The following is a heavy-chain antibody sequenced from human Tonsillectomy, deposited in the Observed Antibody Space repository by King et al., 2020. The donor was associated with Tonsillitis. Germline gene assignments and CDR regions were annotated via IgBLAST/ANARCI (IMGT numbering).Heavy chain of an antibody. J-gene: IGHJ6*02. D-gene: IGHD3-3*01. CDR2: LSWNSGYI. CDR3: TKDIAITILAGMDV. CDR1: GFTFDDYA. Sequence: VQLVESGGGLVQPGRSLRLSCAASGFTFDDYAMHWVRQAPGKGLEGVSGLSWNSGYIGYAVSVKGRFTISRDNAKNPLYLQMNSLRAEDTALYYCTKDIAITILAGMDVWGQGTTVTVSS. V-gene: IGHV3-9*01.